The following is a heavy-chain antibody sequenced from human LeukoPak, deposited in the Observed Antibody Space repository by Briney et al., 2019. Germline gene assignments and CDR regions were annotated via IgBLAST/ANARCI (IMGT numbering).Heavy chain of an antibody. V-gene: IGHV6-1*01. Sequence: SQTLSLTCAISGDSVSSNSAAWNWIRQSPSRGLEWLGRTYYRSKWYNDYAVSVKSRITINPDTSKNQFSLQLNSVTPEDTAVYYCARSGGHCSSTSCSSLDYWGQGTLVTVSS. J-gene: IGHJ4*02. D-gene: IGHD2-2*01. CDR2: TYYRSKWYN. CDR1: GDSVSSNSAA. CDR3: ARSGGHCSSTSCSSLDY.